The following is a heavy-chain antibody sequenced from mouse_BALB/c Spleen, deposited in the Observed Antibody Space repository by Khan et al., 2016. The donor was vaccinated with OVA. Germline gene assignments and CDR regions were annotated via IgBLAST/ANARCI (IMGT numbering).Heavy chain of an antibody. CDR1: GYTFINYW. CDR2: INPSTGYT. J-gene: IGHJ2*01. Sequence: QVQLKQSGAELVKPGASVKMSCKASGYTFINYWILWVKQRPGQGLEWIGYINPSTGYTEYNQNFKDKATLTADKSSSTAYMQLSSLTSEDSAVYDCARRGLRWDFDYWGQGTTLTVSS. D-gene: IGHD1-1*01. CDR3: ARRGLRWDFDY. V-gene: IGHV1-7*01.